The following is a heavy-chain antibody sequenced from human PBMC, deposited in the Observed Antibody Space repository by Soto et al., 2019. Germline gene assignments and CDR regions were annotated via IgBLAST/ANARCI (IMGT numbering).Heavy chain of an antibody. CDR3: SKWSGYLLGVAGLSFDY. J-gene: IGHJ4*02. D-gene: IGHD5-12*01. CDR2: ISGSGGST. V-gene: IGHV3-23*01. Sequence: TGGSLRLSCAASGFTFSSYAMSWVRQAPGKGLKWVSAISGSGGSTYYADSVKGRSTISRDNSKNTLYLKMNSLRAEDTAVYYCSKWSGYLLGVAGLSFDYWGQGTLVTVSS. CDR1: GFTFSSYA.